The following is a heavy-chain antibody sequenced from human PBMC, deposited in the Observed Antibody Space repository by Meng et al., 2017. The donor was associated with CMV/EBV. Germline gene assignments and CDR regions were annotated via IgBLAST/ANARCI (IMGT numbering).Heavy chain of an antibody. V-gene: IGHV3-9*01. CDR3: ARDLLGYCSSTSCPPY. J-gene: IGHJ4*02. CDR1: GFTFDYHA. D-gene: IGHD2-2*01. CDR2: ISWNSVSI. Sequence: SLKISCTASGFTFDYHALHWVRQAAGKGLEWVAGISWNSVSIGYADSVKGRFIISRDNAKNSLYLQMNSLRAEDTAVYYCARDLLGYCSSTSCPPYWGQGTLVTVSS.